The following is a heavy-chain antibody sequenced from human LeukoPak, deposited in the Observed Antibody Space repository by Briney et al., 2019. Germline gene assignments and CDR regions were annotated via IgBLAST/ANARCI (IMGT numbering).Heavy chain of an antibody. CDR3: ARAHSIASYYYGVDV. CDR2: IYTSGST. D-gene: IGHD2/OR15-2a*01. Sequence: SETLSLTCTVSGGSISSYYWSWIRQPAGKGLEWIGRIYTSGSTNYNPSLKSRVTMSVDTSENQFSLKLSSVTAADTAVYYCARAHSIASYYYGVDVWGQGTTVTVSS. V-gene: IGHV4-4*07. J-gene: IGHJ6*02. CDR1: GGSISSYY.